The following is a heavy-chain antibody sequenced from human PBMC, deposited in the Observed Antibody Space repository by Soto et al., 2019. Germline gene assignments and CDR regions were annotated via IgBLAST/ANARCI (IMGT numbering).Heavy chain of an antibody. V-gene: IGHV4-34*01. CDR3: ARIPPRYYGSGSYGFDY. Sequence: SETLSLSCAVYGGSFSGYYWSWIRQPPGKGLEWIGEINHSGSTNYNPSLKSRVTISVDTSKNQFSLKLSSVTAADTAVYYCARIPPRYYGSGSYGFDYWGQATLVTVSS. D-gene: IGHD3-10*01. CDR2: INHSGST. J-gene: IGHJ4*02. CDR1: GGSFSGYY.